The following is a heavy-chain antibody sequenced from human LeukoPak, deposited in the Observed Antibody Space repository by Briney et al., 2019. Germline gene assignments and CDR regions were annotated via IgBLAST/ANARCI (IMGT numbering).Heavy chain of an antibody. Sequence: SETLSLTCTVSGASVSGSDYFWNWIRQPPGKGLEWIGYVYGRGGTTYNPSLQSRVTISLDASKNQFPLRLTSVTAADTAIYYCAALASHRPLDHWGQGTLVTVSS. D-gene: IGHD1-1*01. CDR3: AALASHRPLDH. CDR2: VYGRGGT. V-gene: IGHV4-61*08. J-gene: IGHJ5*02. CDR1: GASVSGSDYF.